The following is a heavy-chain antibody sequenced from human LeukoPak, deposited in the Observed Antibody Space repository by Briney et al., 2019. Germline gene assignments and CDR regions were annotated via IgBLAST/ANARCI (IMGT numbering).Heavy chain of an antibody. V-gene: IGHV4-4*09. CDR3: ARHVSDFWSGYLFDY. J-gene: IGHJ4*02. CDR1: GGSISSYY. Sequence: SETLSLTCTLSGGSISSYYWSWIRQPPGKGLEWIGYIYTSRSTNYNPSLKSRVTISVDTSKNQFSLKLSSVTAADTAVYYCARHVSDFWSGYLFDYWGQGTLVTVSS. CDR2: IYTSRST. D-gene: IGHD3-3*01.